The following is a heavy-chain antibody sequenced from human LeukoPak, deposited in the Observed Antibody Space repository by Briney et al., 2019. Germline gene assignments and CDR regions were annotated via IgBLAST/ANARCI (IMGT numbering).Heavy chain of an antibody. D-gene: IGHD3-16*01. Sequence: SEALSLTCIVSRYSISSAYYWCWIQQPPKKRLEWIGSDSDSGNTYYNPSLESRVTISRDTSKNQFYLKMNSVTVADTAVYYCARGLHPTVPDVGWGNWFDPWGQGTLVSVSS. CDR3: ARGLHPTVPDVGWGNWFDP. V-gene: IGHV4-38-2*02. CDR2: DSDSGNT. CDR1: RYSISSAYY. J-gene: IGHJ5*02.